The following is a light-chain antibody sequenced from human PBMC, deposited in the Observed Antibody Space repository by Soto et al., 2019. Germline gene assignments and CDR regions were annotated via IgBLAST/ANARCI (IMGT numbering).Light chain of an antibody. CDR1: SSDVGDYKY. V-gene: IGLV2-14*01. CDR2: VNS. Sequence: QSALTQPASVSGSPGQSITISCTGTSSDVGDYKYVSWYQQHPDKAPKLIIFVNSNRPSGVSSRFSGSKSGNTASLTISRLQAEDEADYYCSSYTSSDTPYVFGTGTKVTVL. CDR3: SSYTSSDTPYV. J-gene: IGLJ1*01.